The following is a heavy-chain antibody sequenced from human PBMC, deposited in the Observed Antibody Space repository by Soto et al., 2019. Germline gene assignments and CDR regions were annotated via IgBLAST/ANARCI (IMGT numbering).Heavy chain of an antibody. CDR1: GGTFSSYT. D-gene: IGHD6-13*01. CDR3: ARDGYSGCWYPTGFDP. J-gene: IGHJ5*02. V-gene: IGHV1-69*08. Sequence: QVQLVQSGAEVKKPGSSVKVSCKASGGTFSSYTISWVRQAPGQGLEWMGRLIPILGIANYAQKFQGRVTITXXNXTXXAYMERSSLSAEDTAVYYCARDGYSGCWYPTGFDPWGQGTLVTVSS. CDR2: LIPILGIA.